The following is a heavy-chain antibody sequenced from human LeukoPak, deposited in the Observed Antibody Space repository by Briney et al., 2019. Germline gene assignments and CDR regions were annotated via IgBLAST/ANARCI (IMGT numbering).Heavy chain of an antibody. D-gene: IGHD3-16*02. V-gene: IGHV3-21*01. CDR2: ISRSSSYI. CDR1: GFTSSSYS. Sequence: GGSLGLSCAASGFTSSSYSMNWVRQATGKGLEWVSSISRSSSYIYYADTVKGRFTISRDNAKNSLYLQMNSLRAEDTAAYYCASAYYDYVWGSYRYTFDYWGQGTLVTVSS. J-gene: IGHJ4*02. CDR3: ASAYYDYVWGSYRYTFDY.